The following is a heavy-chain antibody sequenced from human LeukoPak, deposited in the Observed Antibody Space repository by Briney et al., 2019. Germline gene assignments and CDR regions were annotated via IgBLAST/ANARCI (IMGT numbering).Heavy chain of an antibody. CDR1: GYTFTGYY. D-gene: IGHD3-9*01. Sequence: ASVKVSCKASGYTFTGYYMHWVRQAPGQGVEWMGWINPNSGGTNYAQKFQGRVTMARDTSISTAYMELSRLRSDDTAVYYCARDWVTIFSLSPRSFDYWGQGTLVTVSS. J-gene: IGHJ4*02. V-gene: IGHV1-2*02. CDR3: ARDWVTIFSLSPRSFDY. CDR2: INPNSGGT.